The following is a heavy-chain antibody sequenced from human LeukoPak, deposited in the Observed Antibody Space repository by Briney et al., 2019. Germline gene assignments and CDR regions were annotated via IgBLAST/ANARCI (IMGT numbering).Heavy chain of an antibody. Sequence: PGGSLRLSCAASGFTFDDYAMHWVRQAPGKGLEWVSLISWDGGSTYYADSVKGRFTISRDNSKNSLYLQMNSLRAEDTALYYCAKESGYRGYYYYYMDVWGKGTTVTISS. CDR2: ISWDGGST. D-gene: IGHD5-12*01. V-gene: IGHV3-43D*03. CDR1: GFTFDDYA. CDR3: AKESGYRGYYYYYMDV. J-gene: IGHJ6*03.